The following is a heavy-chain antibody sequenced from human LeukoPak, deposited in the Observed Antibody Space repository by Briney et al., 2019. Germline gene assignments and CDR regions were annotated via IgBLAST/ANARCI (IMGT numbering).Heavy chain of an antibody. CDR3: AKGLLSNSQRGHFDC. CDR2: LSPDGNNK. CDR1: GFTFSNYG. Sequence: GGSLRLSCAASGFTFSNYGMHWVRQAPGKGLEWVAVLSPDGNNKYSADSVKGRFTISRDNSKNTMYLEMNSLRIEDTAVYYCAKGLLSNSQRGHFDCWGQGALVSVPS. D-gene: IGHD1-26*01. J-gene: IGHJ4*02. V-gene: IGHV3-30*18.